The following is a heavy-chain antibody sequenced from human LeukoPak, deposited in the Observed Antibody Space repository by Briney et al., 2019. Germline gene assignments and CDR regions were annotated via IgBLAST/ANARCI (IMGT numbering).Heavy chain of an antibody. CDR1: GGTFSSYA. D-gene: IGHD3-3*01. J-gene: IGHJ5*02. CDR3: ASQKYYDFWSGYSLGNWFDP. Sequence: PGSSVKVSCKASGGTFSSYAISWVRQAPGQGLEWMGGIIPIFGTANYAQKFQGRVTITADESTSTAYMELSSLRSEDTAVYYCASQKYYDFWSGYSLGNWFDPWGQGTLVTVSS. CDR2: IIPIFGTA. V-gene: IGHV1-69*01.